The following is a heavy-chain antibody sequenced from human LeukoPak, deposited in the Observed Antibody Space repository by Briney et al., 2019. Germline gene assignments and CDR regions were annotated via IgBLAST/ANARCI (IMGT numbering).Heavy chain of an antibody. J-gene: IGHJ4*02. CDR3: ARDILMVGATHYFDY. V-gene: IGHV4-61*01. Sequence: SQTLSLTCTVSGGSISSGSYYWSWIRQPPGKGLEWIGCIHHGVSPTYNPSLKSRVTMSVDTSKNQFSLKVNSVTAADTAVYYCARDILMVGATHYFDYWGQGTLVTVSS. D-gene: IGHD1-26*01. CDR1: GGSISSGSYY. CDR2: IHHGVSP.